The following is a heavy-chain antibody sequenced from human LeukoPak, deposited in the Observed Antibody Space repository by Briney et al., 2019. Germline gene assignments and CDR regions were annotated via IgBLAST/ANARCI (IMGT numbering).Heavy chain of an antibody. D-gene: IGHD3-10*01. Sequence: SVKVSCKAFGGTFSSYAISWVRQAPGQGLEWMGGIIPIFGTANYAQKFQGRVTITTDESTSTAYMELSSLRSEDTAVYYCARVVYGSGANWFDPWGQGTLVTVSS. CDR3: ARVVYGSGANWFDP. J-gene: IGHJ5*02. CDR2: IIPIFGTA. CDR1: GGTFSSYA. V-gene: IGHV1-69*05.